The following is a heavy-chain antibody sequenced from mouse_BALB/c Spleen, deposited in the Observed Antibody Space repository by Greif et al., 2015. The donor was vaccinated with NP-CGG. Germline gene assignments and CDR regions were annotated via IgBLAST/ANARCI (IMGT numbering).Heavy chain of an antibody. CDR3: ARRGTTVVASMDY. CDR2: INPSTGYT. CDR1: GYTFTSYW. D-gene: IGHD1-1*01. V-gene: IGHV1-7*01. Sequence: QVQLKQSGAELAKPGASVKMSCKASGYTFTSYWMHWVKQRPGQGLEWIGYINPSTGYTEYNRKFKDKATLTADKSSSTAYMQLSGLTSEDSAVYYCARRGTTVVASMDYWGQGTSVTVSS. J-gene: IGHJ4*01.